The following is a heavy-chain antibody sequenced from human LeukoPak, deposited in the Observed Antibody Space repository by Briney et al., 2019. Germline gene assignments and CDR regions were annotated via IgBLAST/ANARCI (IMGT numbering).Heavy chain of an antibody. J-gene: IGHJ5*02. CDR2: IVPIFGTA. D-gene: IGHD2-2*01. Sequence: SVKVSCKASGGTFSSYAISWVRQAPGQGLEWMGRIVPIFGTANYAQKFQGRVTMTRDTSTSTVYMELSSLRSEDTAVYYCARTRRGCCSSTSCSNWFDPWGQGTLVTVSS. V-gene: IGHV1-69*05. CDR3: ARTRRGCCSSTSCSNWFDP. CDR1: GGTFSSYA.